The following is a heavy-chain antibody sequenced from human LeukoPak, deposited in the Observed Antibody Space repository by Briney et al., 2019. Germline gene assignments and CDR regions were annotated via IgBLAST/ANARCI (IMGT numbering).Heavy chain of an antibody. V-gene: IGHV3-30*02. CDR2: IRYDGTND. D-gene: IGHD6-6*01. CDR3: AKGAGSIATRPREYYYYYYMDV. CDR1: GFIFNKFG. J-gene: IGHJ6*03. Sequence: GGSLRLTCTASGFIFNKFGMHWLRQAPGKGLEWVAFIRYDGTNDYYGGSVRGRFTISRDNSMNSLFLQMNSLRPEDTAVYYCAKGAGSIATRPREYYYYYYMDVWGKGTTVIVSS.